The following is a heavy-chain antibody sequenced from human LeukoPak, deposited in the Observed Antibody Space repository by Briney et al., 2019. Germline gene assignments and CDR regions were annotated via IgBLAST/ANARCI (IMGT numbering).Heavy chain of an antibody. CDR1: GFTFSSYG. J-gene: IGHJ6*02. D-gene: IGHD1-1*01. CDR2: IRYDGSNK. Sequence: QPGGSLRLSCAASGFTFSSYGMHWVRQAPGKGLEWVAFIRYDGSNKYYADSVKGRFTISRDNSKNTLYLQMNSLRAEDTAVYYCAKALKEAYNWNDQNYGMDVWGQGTTVTVSS. V-gene: IGHV3-30*02. CDR3: AKALKEAYNWNDQNYGMDV.